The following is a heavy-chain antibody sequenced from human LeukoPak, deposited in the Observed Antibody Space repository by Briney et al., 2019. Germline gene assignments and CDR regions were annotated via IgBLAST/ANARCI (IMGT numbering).Heavy chain of an antibody. CDR2: IYYSGST. CDR3: ARYFTWTYYDF. D-gene: IGHD3-9*01. Sequence: PSETLSLTCTVSGGSISTYFWSWIRQPPGKGLEWIGNIYYSGSTNYNPSLKSRVTISLDTSKNQYSLKLSSVTAADTAVYYCARYFTWTYYDFWGQGTLVTVSS. CDR1: GGSISTYF. V-gene: IGHV4-59*01. J-gene: IGHJ4*02.